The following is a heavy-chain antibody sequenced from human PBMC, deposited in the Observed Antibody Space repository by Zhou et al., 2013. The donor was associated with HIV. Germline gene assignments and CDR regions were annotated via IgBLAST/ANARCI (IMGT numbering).Heavy chain of an antibody. V-gene: IGHV1-69*04. J-gene: IGHJ4*02. CDR1: GGTFSSYA. CDR3: ARDPPQYSSGWYYFDY. Sequence: QVQLVQSGAEVKKPGSSVKVSCKASGGTFSSYAISWVRQAPGQGLEWMGRIIPILGIANYAQKFQGRVTITADKSTSTAYMELSSLRSEDTAVYYCARDPPQYSSGWYYFDYWGQGTLVTVSS. CDR2: IIPILGIA. D-gene: IGHD6-19*01.